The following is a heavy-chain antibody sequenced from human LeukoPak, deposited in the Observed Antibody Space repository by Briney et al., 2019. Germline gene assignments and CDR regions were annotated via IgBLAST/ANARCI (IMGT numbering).Heavy chain of an antibody. V-gene: IGHV3-74*03. CDR3: VRDRVGPDY. CDR1: GFTFSSAW. D-gene: IGHD1-26*01. CDR2: ITDDAAT. Sequence: GGSLCLSCAASGFTFSSAWMHWVRQAPGTGLVWVSRITDDAATTYADSVRGRFTISRDNAKNILYLQMNSLRAEDTAVYYCVRDRVGPDYWGERPLVPVSS. J-gene: IGHJ4*02.